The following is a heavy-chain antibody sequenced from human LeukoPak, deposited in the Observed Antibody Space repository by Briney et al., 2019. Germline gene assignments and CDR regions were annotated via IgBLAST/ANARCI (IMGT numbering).Heavy chain of an antibody. CDR1: GGSISSYY. V-gene: IGHV4-59*01. J-gene: IGHJ3*02. Sequence: SETLSLTCTVSGGSISSYYWSWIRQPPGKGLEWIGYIYYSGSTNYNPSLKSRVTISVDTSKNQFSLKLSSVTAADTAVYYCARDQSRYENAFDIWGQGTVVTVSS. CDR2: IYYSGST. CDR3: ARDQSRYENAFDI. D-gene: IGHD1-14*01.